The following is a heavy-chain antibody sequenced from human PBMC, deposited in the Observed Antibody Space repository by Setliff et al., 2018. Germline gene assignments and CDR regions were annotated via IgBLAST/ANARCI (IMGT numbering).Heavy chain of an antibody. CDR1: GFTISYYA. CDR2: SRYAENYQ. Sequence: GGSLRLSCAASGFTISYYAIHWVRQAPGKGLEWVAVSRYAENYQYYADSVKGRFTISRDNAKSSLYLQMNSLRAEDTAVYYCARDQGSYGYRAFDSWGQGALVTVSS. CDR3: ARDQGSYGYRAFDS. J-gene: IGHJ4*02. V-gene: IGHV3-30*14. D-gene: IGHD3-16*01.